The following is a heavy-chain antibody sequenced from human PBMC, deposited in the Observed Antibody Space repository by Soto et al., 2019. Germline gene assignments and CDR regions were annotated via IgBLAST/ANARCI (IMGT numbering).Heavy chain of an antibody. V-gene: IGHV3-7*01. CDR3: AREWRGYDILTGYYHNYFDY. D-gene: IGHD3-9*01. J-gene: IGHJ4*02. Sequence: GGSLRLSCAASGFTFSSYWMSWVRQAPGKGLEWVANIKQDGSGKYYVDSVKGRFTISRDNAKNSLYLQMNSLRAEDTAVYYCAREWRGYDILTGYYHNYFDYWGQGTLVTVSS. CDR1: GFTFSSYW. CDR2: IKQDGSGK.